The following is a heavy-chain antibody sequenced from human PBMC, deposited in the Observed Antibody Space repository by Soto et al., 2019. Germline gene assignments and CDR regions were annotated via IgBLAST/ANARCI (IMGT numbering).Heavy chain of an antibody. J-gene: IGHJ4*02. CDR2: TSYDGSNK. V-gene: IGHV3-30*03. D-gene: IGHD2-21*01. CDR1: GFTFSNYG. Sequence: GGSLRLSCAASGFTFSNYGMHWVRQGPGKGLEWVAVTSYDGSNKYYAESVKGRHTISRDNAKNSLSLQMNSLRVDDTAVYYCVRGGGGGQFDSWGQGTLVTVSS. CDR3: VRGGGGGQFDS.